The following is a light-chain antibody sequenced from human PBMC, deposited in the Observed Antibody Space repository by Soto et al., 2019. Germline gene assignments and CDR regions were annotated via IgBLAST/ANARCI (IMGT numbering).Light chain of an antibody. J-gene: IGLJ3*02. CDR3: CSYAGSYSWV. V-gene: IGLV2-11*01. CDR2: DVS. CDR1: SSDVGAYNY. Sequence: QSALTQPRSVSGSPGQSVTISCTGTSSDVGAYNYVSWYQHHPGKAPKVMIYDVSELPSGVPDRFSGSKSDNKASLTISGLQAEDEADYYCCSYAGSYSWVFGGGTKLTVL.